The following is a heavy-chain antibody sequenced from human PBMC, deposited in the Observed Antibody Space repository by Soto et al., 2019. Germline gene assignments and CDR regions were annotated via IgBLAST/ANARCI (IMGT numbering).Heavy chain of an antibody. J-gene: IGHJ4*02. D-gene: IGHD3-22*01. CDR1: GFSLSTSGVG. CDR2: IYWDDDK. CDR3: AHRRGYYYDSSGYYDY. V-gene: IGHV2-5*02. Sequence: GSGPTLVNPTQTLTLTCTFSGFSLSTSGVGVGWIRQPPGKALEWLALIYWDDDKRYSPSLKSRLTITKDTSKNQVVLTMTNMDPVDTATYYCAHRRGYYYDSSGYYDYWGQGTLVTVS.